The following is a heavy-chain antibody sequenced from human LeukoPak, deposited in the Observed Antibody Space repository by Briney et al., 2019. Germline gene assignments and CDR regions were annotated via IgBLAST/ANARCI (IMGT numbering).Heavy chain of an antibody. Sequence: PGGSLRLSCAASGFTFSIYWMSWVSQAPGKGLERVANIKQDGSEKYYVDSVKGRFTISRDNAKNSLYLQMNSLRAEDTAVYYCARESDGDYYMDVWGKGTTVTVSS. V-gene: IGHV3-7*01. CDR3: ARESDGDYYMDV. CDR1: GFTFSIYW. CDR2: IKQDGSEK. J-gene: IGHJ6*03. D-gene: IGHD4-17*01.